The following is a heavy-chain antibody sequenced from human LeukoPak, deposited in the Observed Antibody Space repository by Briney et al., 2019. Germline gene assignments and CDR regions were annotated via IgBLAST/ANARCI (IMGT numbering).Heavy chain of an antibody. V-gene: IGHV1-69*01. CDR2: IIPIFGTA. J-gene: IGHJ3*02. CDR3: ARLVGLLGDAFDI. D-gene: IGHD1-26*01. CDR1: GGTFSSYA. Sequence: SVKVSCKASGGTFSSYAVSWVRQAPGQGLEWMGGIIPIFGTANYAQKFQGRVTLTADESTSTAYMELSSLRSEDTAVYYCARLVGLLGDAFDIWGQGTMVTVST.